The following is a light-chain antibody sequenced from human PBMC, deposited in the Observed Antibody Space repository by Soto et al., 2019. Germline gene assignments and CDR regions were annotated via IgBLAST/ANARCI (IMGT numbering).Light chain of an antibody. CDR3: QHSSNWPPT. CDR1: ESVHRN. Sequence: EMVMTQSPATLSVSPGERVTLSCRASESVHRNLAWYQQKPGQGPSLLIYYASTRATGVPDRFTGSGSGTEFTLPISSLQSEDFGVYHCQHSSNWPPTFGPGTKVEIK. CDR2: YAS. J-gene: IGKJ3*01. V-gene: IGKV3-15*01.